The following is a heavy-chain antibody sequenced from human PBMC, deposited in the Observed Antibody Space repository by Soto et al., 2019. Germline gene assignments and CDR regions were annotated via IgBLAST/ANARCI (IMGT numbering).Heavy chain of an antibody. J-gene: IGHJ6*02. CDR1: GYTFIGFS. V-gene: IGHV1-2*02. D-gene: IGHD2-15*01. CDR3: SKGRWTVGHCSGGSCYDGMDV. CDR2: INPKNGDT. Sequence: ASVKVSCKSSGYTFIGFSLHWVRQAPGQGLEWMGWINPKNGDTYYAQKFQGRVTMTRDTSINTVYMELNSLKSDDTAVYYCSKGRWTVGHCSGGSCYDGMDVWAQGTTVTVSS.